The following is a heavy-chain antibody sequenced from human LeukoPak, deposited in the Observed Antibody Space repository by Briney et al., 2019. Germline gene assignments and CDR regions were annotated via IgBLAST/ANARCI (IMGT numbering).Heavy chain of an antibody. D-gene: IGHD2-21*02. CDR1: GYTFTSYA. J-gene: IGHJ4*02. CDR2: INAGNGNT. CDR3: ARDRGAYCGGDCPFDY. V-gene: IGHV1-3*03. Sequence: ASVKVSCKASGYTFTSYAMHWVRQAPGQRLEWMGWINAGNGNTKYSQEFQGRVTITRDTSASTAYMELSSLRSEDTAVYYCARDRGAYCGGDCPFDYWGQGTLVTVSS.